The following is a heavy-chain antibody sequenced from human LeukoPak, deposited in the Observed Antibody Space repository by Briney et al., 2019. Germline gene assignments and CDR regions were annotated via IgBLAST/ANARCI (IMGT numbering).Heavy chain of an antibody. CDR3: ARAVWGIDYYFDY. Sequence: GASVKVSCKASGYTFTSYDINWVRQATGQGLEWMGWVNPNRGNTGYAQKFQGRVTMTRNTSISTAYIELSSLRSEDPAVYYCARAVWGIDYYFDYWGQGTLVTVSS. CDR2: VNPNRGNT. CDR1: GYTFTSYD. J-gene: IGHJ4*02. D-gene: IGHD3-16*01. V-gene: IGHV1-8*01.